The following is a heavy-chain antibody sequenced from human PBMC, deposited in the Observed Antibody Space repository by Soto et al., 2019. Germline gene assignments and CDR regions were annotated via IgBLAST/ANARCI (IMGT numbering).Heavy chain of an antibody. CDR2: INAGNGNT. J-gene: IGHJ5*02. D-gene: IGHD6-19*01. CDR1: GYTFTSYA. CDR3: ARGRAVAGTSWFDP. V-gene: IGHV1-3*01. Sequence: ASVKVSCKASGYTFTSYAMHWVRQAPGQRLEWMGWINAGNGNTKYSQKFQGRVTITRDTSASTAYMELSSLRSEDTAVYYCARGRAVAGTSWFDPWGQGTLVTVS.